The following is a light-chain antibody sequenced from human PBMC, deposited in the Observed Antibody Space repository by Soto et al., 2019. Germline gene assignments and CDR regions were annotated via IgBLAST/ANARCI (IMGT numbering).Light chain of an antibody. J-gene: IGLJ3*02. CDR3: ETWDSNTNWV. Sequence: QPVLTQSSSASASLGSSVKLTCTLSSGHSSYIIAWHQQQPGKAPRYLMKLEGSGSYNKGSGVPDRFSGSSSGADRYLTISNLQFEDEADYYCETWDSNTNWVLGGGTKVTV. CDR2: LEGSGSY. CDR1: SGHSSYI. V-gene: IGLV4-60*02.